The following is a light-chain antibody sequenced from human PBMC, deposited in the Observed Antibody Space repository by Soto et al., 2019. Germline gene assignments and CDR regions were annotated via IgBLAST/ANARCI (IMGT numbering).Light chain of an antibody. CDR3: QHYNSYSEA. V-gene: IGKV1-5*01. J-gene: IGKJ1*01. Sequence: IQMPQSPSTLSASVLDIFTITFRASQSISSWLAWYQQKPGKAPKLLIYDASSLESGVPSRFSGSGSGTEFTLNISSPQPDDFATYYCQHYNSYSEAVGQGTKVDI. CDR2: DAS. CDR1: QSISSW.